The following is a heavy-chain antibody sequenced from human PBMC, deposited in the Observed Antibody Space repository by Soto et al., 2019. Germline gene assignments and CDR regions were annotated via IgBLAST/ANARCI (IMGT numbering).Heavy chain of an antibody. CDR3: ARFDLGSSWSNWFDP. D-gene: IGHD6-13*01. CDR2: ISYDGSNK. CDR1: GFTFSSYA. Sequence: QVQLVESGGGVVQPGRSLRLSCAASGFTFSSYAMHWVRQAPGKGLEWVAVISYDGSNKYYADSVKGRFTISRDNSKNTLYLQMNSLRAEDTAVYYCARFDLGSSWSNWFDPWGQGTLVTVSS. V-gene: IGHV3-30-3*01. J-gene: IGHJ5*02.